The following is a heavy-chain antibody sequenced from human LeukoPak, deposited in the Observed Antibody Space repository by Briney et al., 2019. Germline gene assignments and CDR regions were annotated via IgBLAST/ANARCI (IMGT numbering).Heavy chain of an antibody. CDR1: GSTFTCYY. CDR3: ARESRYNWNDNWFDP. V-gene: IGHV1-2*02. Sequence: ASVKVSCKASGSTFTCYYMHWVRQAPGQGLECMGWINPNSGGTNYAQKFQGRVTMTRDTSISTAYMERRRLRSDDTAVYYCARESRYNWNDNWFDPWGQGTLVTVSS. D-gene: IGHD1-1*01. CDR2: INPNSGGT. J-gene: IGHJ5*02.